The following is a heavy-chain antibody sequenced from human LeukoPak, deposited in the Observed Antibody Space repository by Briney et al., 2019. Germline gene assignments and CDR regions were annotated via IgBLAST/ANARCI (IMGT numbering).Heavy chain of an antibody. J-gene: IGHJ4*02. CDR3: TRDSPSKQGIAVDY. V-gene: IGHV3-49*03. CDR1: GFTFGDYA. Sequence: GGSLRLSCTASGFTFGDYAMSWFRQAPGKGLEWVGFIRSKAYGGTTEYAASVKGRFTISRDDSKSIAYLQMNSLKTEDTAVYYCTRDSPSKQGIAVDYWGQGTLVTVSS. D-gene: IGHD6-13*01. CDR2: IRSKAYGGTT.